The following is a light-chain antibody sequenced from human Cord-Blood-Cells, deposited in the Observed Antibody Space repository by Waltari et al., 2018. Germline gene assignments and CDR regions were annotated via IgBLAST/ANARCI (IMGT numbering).Light chain of an antibody. CDR2: AAS. Sequence: ITCRASQSISSYLNWYQQKPGKAPKLLIYAASSLQSGVPSRFSGSGSGTDFTLTISSLQAEDFATYYCQQSYSTPTTFGQGTKVEIK. CDR1: QSISSY. V-gene: IGKV1-39*01. CDR3: QQSYSTPTT. J-gene: IGKJ1*01.